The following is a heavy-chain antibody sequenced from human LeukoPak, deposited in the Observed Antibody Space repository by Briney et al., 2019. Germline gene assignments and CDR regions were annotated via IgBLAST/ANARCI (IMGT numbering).Heavy chain of an antibody. J-gene: IGHJ6*04. CDR2: IKQDGSEK. CDR3: ARDLFPYGSGSYYPCCQGV. Sequence: PGGSLRLSCAASGFTFSSYWMSWVRQAPGKGLEWVANIKQDGSEKYYVDSVKGRFTISRDNAKNSLYLQMNSLRAEDTAVYYCARDLFPYGSGSYYPCCQGVWGKGTTVTVSS. D-gene: IGHD3-10*01. CDR1: GFTFSSYW. V-gene: IGHV3-7*01.